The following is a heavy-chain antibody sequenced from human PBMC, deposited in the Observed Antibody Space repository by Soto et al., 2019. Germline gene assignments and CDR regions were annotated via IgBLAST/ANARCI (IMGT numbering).Heavy chain of an antibody. CDR3: ARHSWQQLLPQY. V-gene: IGHV4-59*08. CDR1: GGSISTYY. J-gene: IGHJ1*01. Sequence: QVQLQESGPGLVKPSETLSLTCTVSGGSISTYYWSWIRQPPGKGLEWIGYFHHSGSTNYNPSLTSRGTMDVDSSKNQFSLTLRSVTAADTAVYYCARHSWQQLLPQYWGQGTLVTVSS. CDR2: FHHSGST. D-gene: IGHD4-4*01.